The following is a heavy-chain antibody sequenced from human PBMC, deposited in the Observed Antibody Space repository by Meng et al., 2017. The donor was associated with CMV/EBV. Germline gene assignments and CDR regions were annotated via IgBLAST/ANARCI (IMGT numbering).Heavy chain of an antibody. CDR2: IYYSGST. V-gene: IGHV4-39*07. D-gene: IGHD2-2*02. Sequence: GSLRLSCTVSGGSISSSSYYWGWIRQPPGKGLEWIGSIYYSGSTYYNPSLKSRVTISVDTSKNQFSLKLNSVTAADTAVYYCARLPPPLGYCSSTSCYNPQDAFDIWGQGTMVTVSS. CDR3: ARLPPPLGYCSSTSCYNPQDAFDI. CDR1: GGSISSSSYY. J-gene: IGHJ3*02.